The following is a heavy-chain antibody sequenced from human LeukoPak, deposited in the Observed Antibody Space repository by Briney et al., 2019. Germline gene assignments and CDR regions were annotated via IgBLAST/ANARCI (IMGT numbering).Heavy chain of an antibody. Sequence: GESLKISCKGSGYSFTTYWVGWLRQMPGKGLEWMGTIYPGDSDTRYSPSFQGQVTISADKSISTAYMELSRLRSDGTAVYYCARDWFMVRGVLFDYWGQGTLVTVSS. CDR2: IYPGDSDT. J-gene: IGHJ4*02. CDR3: ARDWFMVRGVLFDY. V-gene: IGHV5-51*01. D-gene: IGHD3-10*01. CDR1: GYSFTTYW.